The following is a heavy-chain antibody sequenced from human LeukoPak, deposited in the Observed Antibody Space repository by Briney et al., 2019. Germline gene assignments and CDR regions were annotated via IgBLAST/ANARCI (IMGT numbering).Heavy chain of an antibody. CDR2: ISGSSSNT. CDR3: AREVVVVPAAMTYYYYYGMDV. Sequence: GGSLRLSCAASGFTFSDYYMTWIRQAPGKGLEWLSYISGSSSNTNYADSVQGRFTISRDNAKNSLYLQMNSLRAEDTAVYYCAREVVVVPAAMTYYYYYGMDVWGQGTTVTVSS. D-gene: IGHD2-2*01. J-gene: IGHJ6*02. V-gene: IGHV3-11*06. CDR1: GFTFSDYY.